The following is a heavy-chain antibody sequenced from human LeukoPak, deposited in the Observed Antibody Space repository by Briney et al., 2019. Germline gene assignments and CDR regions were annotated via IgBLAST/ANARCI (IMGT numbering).Heavy chain of an antibody. J-gene: IGHJ5*02. D-gene: IGHD2-21*02. CDR1: GFTFTSYS. Sequence: GGSLRLSCTASGFTFTSYSMNWVRHSPGKGLEWVSAISGSGGSTYYADSVKGRFTISRDNSKNTLYLQMNSLRAEDTAVYYCAKALVVVTAVGGFDPWGQGTLVTVSS. CDR3: AKALVVVTAVGGFDP. CDR2: ISGSGGST. V-gene: IGHV3-23*01.